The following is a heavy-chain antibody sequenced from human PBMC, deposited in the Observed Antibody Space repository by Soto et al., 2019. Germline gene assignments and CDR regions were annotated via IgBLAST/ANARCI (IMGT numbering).Heavy chain of an antibody. CDR3: AKDVKAVAGFKPYYFDY. CDR2: ISGSGGST. D-gene: IGHD6-19*01. J-gene: IGHJ4*02. CDR1: GFTFSSYA. Sequence: EVQLLESGGGLVQPGGSLRLSCAASGFTFSSYAMSWVRQAPGKGLEWVSAISGSGGSTYYADSVKGRFTISRDNSKNTLYLQMNSLRAEDTAVYYCAKDVKAVAGFKPYYFDYWGQGTLVTVSS. V-gene: IGHV3-23*01.